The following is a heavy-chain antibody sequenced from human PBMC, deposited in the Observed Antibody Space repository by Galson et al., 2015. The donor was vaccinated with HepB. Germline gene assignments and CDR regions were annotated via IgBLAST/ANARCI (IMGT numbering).Heavy chain of an antibody. D-gene: IGHD3-10*01. Sequence: SLRLSCAASGFTVSSNYMSWVRQAPGKGLEWVSVIYSGGSTYYADSVKGRFTISRDNSKNTLYLQMNSLRAEDTAVYYCARDVPPGDLDYGMDVWGQGTTVTVSS. CDR3: ARDVPPGDLDYGMDV. CDR1: GFTVSSNY. CDR2: IYSGGST. J-gene: IGHJ6*02. V-gene: IGHV3-53*01.